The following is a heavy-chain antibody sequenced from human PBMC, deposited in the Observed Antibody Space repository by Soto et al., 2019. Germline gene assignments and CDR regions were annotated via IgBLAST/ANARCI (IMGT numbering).Heavy chain of an antibody. CDR1: GGSVCSYY. V-gene: IGHV4-59*02. D-gene: IGHD3-10*01. CDR2: IYYSGST. Sequence: HSETPSISCTVCGGSVCSYYWSWIRQHPGKGLEWIGYIYYSGSTNYNPSLKSRVTISVDTSKNQFSLKLSSVTAADTAVYYCARSITYYYGSGSYNWFDPWGQGTLVTVSS. CDR3: ARSITYYYGSGSYNWFDP. J-gene: IGHJ5*02.